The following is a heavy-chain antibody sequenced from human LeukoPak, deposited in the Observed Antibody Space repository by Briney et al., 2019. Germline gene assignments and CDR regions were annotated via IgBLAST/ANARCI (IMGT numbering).Heavy chain of an antibody. CDR2: IYYSGSS. J-gene: IGHJ6*03. CDR1: GGSISSSTHY. D-gene: IGHD3-16*01. CDR3: ARLPAITTYYYYYMDV. Sequence: SETLSLTCTVSGGSISSSTHYWGWIRQAPGKRLECIGTIYYSGSSYYNPSLKSRVTMSVDTSKNQFSLRLSSVTAADTAVYDCARLPAITTYYYYYMDVWGKGTMVTVSS. V-gene: IGHV4-39*01.